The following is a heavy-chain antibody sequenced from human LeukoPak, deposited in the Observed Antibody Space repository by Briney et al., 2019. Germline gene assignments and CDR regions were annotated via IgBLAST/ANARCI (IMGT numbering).Heavy chain of an antibody. CDR3: ARSASGYSYGDY. D-gene: IGHD5-18*01. J-gene: IGHJ4*02. Sequence: SETLSLTCTVSGGSISSYYWSWIRQPPGKGLEWIGEINHSGSTNYNPSLKSRVTISVDTSKNQFSLKLSSVTAADTAVYYCARSASGYSYGDYWGQGTLVTASS. V-gene: IGHV4-34*01. CDR1: GGSISSYY. CDR2: INHSGST.